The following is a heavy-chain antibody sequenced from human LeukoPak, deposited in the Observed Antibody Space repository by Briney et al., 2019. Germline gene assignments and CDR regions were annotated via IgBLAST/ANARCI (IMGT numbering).Heavy chain of an antibody. Sequence: PGGSLRLSCAAYGFRIKNYNMNWVRQAPGKGLEWVSYISSSGYTIYYADSVKGRFTISRDNAKNSLYLQMNSLRAEDTAVYYCAKADSTYYYDSSGPTGYWGQGTLVTVSS. CDR3: AKADSTYYYDSSGPTGY. CDR1: GFRIKNYN. J-gene: IGHJ4*02. V-gene: IGHV3-48*01. D-gene: IGHD3-22*01. CDR2: ISSSGYTI.